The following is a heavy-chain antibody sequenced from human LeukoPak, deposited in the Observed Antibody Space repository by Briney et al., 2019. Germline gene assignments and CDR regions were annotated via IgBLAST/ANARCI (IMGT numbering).Heavy chain of an antibody. V-gene: IGHV3-21*01. CDR3: CIDYGDYGPPADY. J-gene: IGHJ4*02. Sequence: PGGSLRLSCAASGFTFSSYSMNWVRQAPGKGLEWVSSISSSSSYIYYADSVKGRFTISRDNAKNSLYLQMNSLRAEDTAVYYCCIDYGDYGPPADYWGQGTLVTVSS. CDR1: GFTFSSYS. D-gene: IGHD4-17*01. CDR2: ISSSSSYI.